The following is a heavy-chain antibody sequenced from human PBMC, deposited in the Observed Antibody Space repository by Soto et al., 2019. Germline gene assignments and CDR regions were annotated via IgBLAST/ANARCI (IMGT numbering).Heavy chain of an antibody. J-gene: IGHJ5*02. D-gene: IGHD4-17*01. V-gene: IGHV4-30-4*01. CDR2: IYYSGNT. CDR1: GGSISSGDYY. Sequence: QVQLQESGPGLVKPSQTLSLTCTVSGGSISSGDYYWSWIRQPPGKGLEWIGYIYYSGNTYYNPSLKSRVTISVDTSKNQFSLKLSSVTAADTAVYYCARGGDYGDYVWYGWFDPWGQGTLVTVSS. CDR3: ARGGDYGDYVWYGWFDP.